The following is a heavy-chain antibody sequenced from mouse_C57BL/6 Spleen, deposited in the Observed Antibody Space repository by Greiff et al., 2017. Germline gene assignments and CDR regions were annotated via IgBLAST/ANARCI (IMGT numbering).Heavy chain of an antibody. CDR1: GYTFTSYW. D-gene: IGHD3-2*02. J-gene: IGHJ3*01. Sequence: QVQLKQPGAELVMPGASVKLSCKASGYTFTSYWMHWVKQRPGQGLEWIGEIDPSDSYTNYNQKFKGKSTLTVDKSSSTAYMQLSSLTSEDSAVYYCARTTAQATWFAYWGQGTLVIVSA. V-gene: IGHV1-69*01. CDR2: IDPSDSYT. CDR3: ARTTAQATWFAY.